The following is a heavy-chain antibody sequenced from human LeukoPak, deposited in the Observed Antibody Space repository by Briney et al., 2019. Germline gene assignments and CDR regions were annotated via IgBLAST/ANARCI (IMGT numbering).Heavy chain of an antibody. Sequence: GGSLRLSCVASGFSFDNFAMTWVRQAPGKGLEWVSTICDNIHYADSVRGRFTISRDNSRKTVFLQMNSLTPEDAATYYCTKDSQGFYGGFWYGTYGMDVWGQGTTVIVSS. CDR2: ICDNI. CDR3: TKDSQGFYGGFWYGTYGMDV. V-gene: IGHV3-23*01. D-gene: IGHD3-16*01. CDR1: GFSFDNFA. J-gene: IGHJ6*02.